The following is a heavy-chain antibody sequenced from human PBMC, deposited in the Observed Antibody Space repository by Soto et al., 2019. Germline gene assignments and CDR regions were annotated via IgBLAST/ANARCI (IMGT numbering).Heavy chain of an antibody. D-gene: IGHD6-25*01. V-gene: IGHV4-31*03. J-gene: IGHJ6*02. CDR2: ISYTGTT. CDR1: GGSIRSENYY. Sequence: QVQLQESGPGLVKASQTLSLTCTVSGGSIRSENYYWNWIRQRPGKGLEWSGYISYTGTTAYNPSLQSRFSISWDSSQNLFSLRVNSVTAADAAIYYCARDPAEQREGKNYYTCMDVWGHGTPVTVSS. CDR3: ARDPAEQREGKNYYTCMDV.